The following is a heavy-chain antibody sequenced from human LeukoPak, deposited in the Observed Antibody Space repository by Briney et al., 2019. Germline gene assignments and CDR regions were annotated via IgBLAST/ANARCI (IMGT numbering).Heavy chain of an antibody. CDR3: ARGEEVLENAFDI. CDR1: GGSISSGDYY. Sequence: SETLSLTCTVSGGSISSGDYYWSWIRQPPGKGLEWIGYIYYSGSTYYNRSLKSRVTISVDTSKNQFSLKLSSVTAADTAVYYCARGEEVLENAFDIWGQGTMVTVSS. D-gene: IGHD4/OR15-4a*01. V-gene: IGHV4-30-4*08. J-gene: IGHJ3*02. CDR2: IYYSGST.